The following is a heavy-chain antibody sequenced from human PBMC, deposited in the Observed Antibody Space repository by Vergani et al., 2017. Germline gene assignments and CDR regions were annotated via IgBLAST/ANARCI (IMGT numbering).Heavy chain of an antibody. CDR3: VKNGRLGYCSSTSCDSSGWDTYDY. J-gene: IGHJ4*02. Sequence: EVQLVESGGGLVQPGGSLRLSCSASGFTFSSYAMHWVRQAPGKGLEYVSAISSNGGSTYYADSVKGRFTISRDNSKNTLYLQMSSLRAEDTAVYYCVKNGRLGYCSSTSCDSSGWDTYDYWGQGTLVTVSS. CDR1: GFTFSSYA. D-gene: IGHD2-2*01. CDR2: ISSNGGST. V-gene: IGHV3-64D*06.